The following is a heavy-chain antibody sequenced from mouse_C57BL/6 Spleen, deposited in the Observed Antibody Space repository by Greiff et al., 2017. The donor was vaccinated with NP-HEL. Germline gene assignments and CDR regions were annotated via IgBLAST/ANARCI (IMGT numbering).Heavy chain of an antibody. Sequence: EVHLVESGGGLVQPGGSLKLSCAASGFTFSDYYMYWVRQTPEKRLEWVAYISNGGGSTYYPDTVKGRFTISRDNAKNTLYLQMSRLKSEDTAMYYCARPLADYRPFAYWGQGTLVTVSA. CDR2: ISNGGGST. CDR1: GFTFSDYY. D-gene: IGHD2-14*01. CDR3: ARPLADYRPFAY. J-gene: IGHJ3*01. V-gene: IGHV5-12*01.